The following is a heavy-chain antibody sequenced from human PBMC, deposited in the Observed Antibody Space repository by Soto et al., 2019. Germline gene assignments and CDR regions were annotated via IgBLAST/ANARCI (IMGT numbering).Heavy chain of an antibody. D-gene: IGHD1-1*01. J-gene: IGHJ4*02. V-gene: IGHV3-15*07. Sequence: GGSLRLSCAASGFTFSNARINWVRQAPGKGLEWVGRIKSKTDGGTTDFAAPVKGRFAISRDNAKNSLYLQMNSLRAEDTAVYYCARDDRLEMDYWGQGTLVTVSS. CDR1: GFTFSNAR. CDR2: IKSKTDGGTT. CDR3: ARDDRLEMDY.